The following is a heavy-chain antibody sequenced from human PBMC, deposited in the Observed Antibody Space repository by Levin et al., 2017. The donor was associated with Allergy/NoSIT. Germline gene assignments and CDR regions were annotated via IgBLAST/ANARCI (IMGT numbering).Heavy chain of an antibody. CDR1: GFTFSSHA. CDR3: ARDIGVGAGVGTIDY. Sequence: PGASVKVSCAAPGFTFSSHAMHWVRQAPGKGLEWVAVISYDGSREFYADSVKDRFTISRDNSKNTLFLQMNSLSTEDTAVYYCARDIGVGAGVGTIDYWGQGTLVTVSS. V-gene: IGHV3-30*04. CDR2: ISYDGSRE. D-gene: IGHD2-21*01. J-gene: IGHJ4*02.